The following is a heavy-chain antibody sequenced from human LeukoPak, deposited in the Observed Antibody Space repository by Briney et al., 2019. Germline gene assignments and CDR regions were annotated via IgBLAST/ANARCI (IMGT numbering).Heavy chain of an antibody. J-gene: IGHJ4*02. V-gene: IGHV6-1*01. CDR2: TYYRSNFFD. CDR1: GDSASSSTAT. CDR3: AREPQELSYFDY. Sequence: SQTLSLTCAISGDSASSSTATWNWFRQSPSRGLEWLGRTYYRSNFFDHFALSVKGRITINADTTKNQFSLHLNSVTPDDTAVYFCAREPQELSYFDYWGQGILVTVS. D-gene: IGHD2/OR15-2a*01.